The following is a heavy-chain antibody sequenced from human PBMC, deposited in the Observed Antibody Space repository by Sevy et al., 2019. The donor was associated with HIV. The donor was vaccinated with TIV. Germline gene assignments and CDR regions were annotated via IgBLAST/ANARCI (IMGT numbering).Heavy chain of an antibody. J-gene: IGHJ4*02. CDR3: ARAGIWGPFDY. V-gene: IGHV4-59*01. CDR2: IYYSGST. Sequence: SETLSLTCTVSGGSISSYYWSWIRQPPGKGLEWIGYIYYSGSTNYNPSLKSRVTISLDTSKNQYSLKLSSVTAADTAVYYGARAGIWGPFDYWGQGTLVTVSS. CDR1: GGSISSYY. D-gene: IGHD3-16*01.